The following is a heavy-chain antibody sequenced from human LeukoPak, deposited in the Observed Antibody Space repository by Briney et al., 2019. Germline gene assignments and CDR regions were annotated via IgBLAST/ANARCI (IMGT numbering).Heavy chain of an antibody. CDR3: ARDRIMITFGGVIPFDY. CDR1: GFTFSSYS. J-gene: IGHJ4*02. V-gene: IGHV3-48*04. CDR2: ISSSSSTI. D-gene: IGHD3-16*01. Sequence: PGGSLRLSCAASGFTFSSYSMNWVRQAPGKGLEWVSYISSSSSTIYYADSVKGRFTISRDNAKNSLYLQMNSLRAEDTAVYYCARDRIMITFGGVIPFDYWGQGTLVTVSS.